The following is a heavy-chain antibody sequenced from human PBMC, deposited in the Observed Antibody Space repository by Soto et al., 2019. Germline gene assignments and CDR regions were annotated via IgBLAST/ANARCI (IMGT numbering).Heavy chain of an antibody. CDR3: ARDRRSHYYDSSGYSLDY. D-gene: IGHD3-22*01. Sequence: GASVKVSCKASGYTFTSYGISWVRQAPGQGLEWMGWISAYNGNTNYAQKLQGRVTMTTDTSTSTAYMELRSLRSDDTAVYYCARDRRSHYYDSSGYSLDYWGQGTLVTVSS. V-gene: IGHV1-18*04. J-gene: IGHJ4*02. CDR1: GYTFTSYG. CDR2: ISAYNGNT.